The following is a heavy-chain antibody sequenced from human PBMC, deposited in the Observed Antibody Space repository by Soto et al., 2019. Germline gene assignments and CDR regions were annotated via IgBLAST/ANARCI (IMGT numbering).Heavy chain of an antibody. CDR1: GITFTNYW. CDR3: GTVFEH. V-gene: IGHV3-74*01. Sequence: EVQLVESGGGSVQPGGSLRLSCVASGITFTNYWMHWVRQVPGKGLVWVARVDSDGRGTSYADFVKGRFTISRDNAKNTLYRQLNSLRVDATAMYYCGTVFEHWGQGIPVTVSS. J-gene: IGHJ4*02. CDR2: VDSDGRGT.